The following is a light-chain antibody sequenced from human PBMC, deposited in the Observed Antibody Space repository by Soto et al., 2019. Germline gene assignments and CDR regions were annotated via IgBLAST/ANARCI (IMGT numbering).Light chain of an antibody. CDR3: HQYGSSPRT. V-gene: IGKV3-20*01. J-gene: IGKJ1*01. Sequence: EIVLTQSPGTLSLSPGDRATLSCRASQSVSSNFLAWYQQKPGQAPRLLIYGASIRATGLPDRFSGSGSGTDFPLTIRRLEPEDFSMCFCHQYGSSPRTFGQGTKVEIK. CDR1: QSVSSNF. CDR2: GAS.